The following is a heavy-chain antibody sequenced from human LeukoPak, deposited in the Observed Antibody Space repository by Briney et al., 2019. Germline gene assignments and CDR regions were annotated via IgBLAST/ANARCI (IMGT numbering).Heavy chain of an antibody. Sequence: SVKLSCKASGGTLSNYAISWVRQAPGQGLEWMGGIIPIFRTPEYAQTFQGRLTIVADESANTSFMDLSSLRSDDTAVYYCASGTRRGYSYSYAFGYRYYGLDVWGQGTTVTVSS. V-gene: IGHV1-69*01. CDR3: ASGTRRGYSYSYAFGYRYYGLDV. D-gene: IGHD5-18*01. J-gene: IGHJ6*02. CDR2: IIPIFRTP. CDR1: GGTLSNYA.